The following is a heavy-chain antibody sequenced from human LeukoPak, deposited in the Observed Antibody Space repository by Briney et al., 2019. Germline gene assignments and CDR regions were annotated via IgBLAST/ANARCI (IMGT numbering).Heavy chain of an antibody. J-gene: IGHJ5*02. CDR2: IYYSGST. Sequence: SETLSLTCTVSGGSISSYYWSWIRQPPGKGLEWIGYIYYSGSTNYNPSLKSRVTISVDTSKNQFSLKLSSVTAADTAVYYCARHGPGSYFVNWFDPWGQGTLVTVSS. D-gene: IGHD3-10*01. CDR3: ARHGPGSYFVNWFDP. V-gene: IGHV4-59*08. CDR1: GGSISSYY.